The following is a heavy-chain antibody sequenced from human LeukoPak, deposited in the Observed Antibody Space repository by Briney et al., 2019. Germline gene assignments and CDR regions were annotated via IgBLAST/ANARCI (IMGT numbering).Heavy chain of an antibody. CDR2: LSGSGRLI. CDR3: ARDLQTGLAFDA. J-gene: IGHJ3*01. Sequence: GGSLRLSCAASGFSFSSATMNRVRQAPGKALEWVSSLSGSGRLIWYAGSVKGRFTISRDNAANSLFLQMNSLRVEDTAVYYCARDLQTGLAFDAWGQGTVVAVSP. V-gene: IGHV3-21*06. D-gene: IGHD7-27*01. CDR1: GFSFSSAT.